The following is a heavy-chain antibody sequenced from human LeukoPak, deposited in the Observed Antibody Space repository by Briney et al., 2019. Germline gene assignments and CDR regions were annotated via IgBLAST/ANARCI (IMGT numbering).Heavy chain of an antibody. V-gene: IGHV3-23*01. Sequence: PGGSLRLSCAASGFTFRSHDMSWVRQAPGKGLEWVSAISGSGGSTYYADSVKGRFTISRDNSKNTLYLQMNSLRAEDTAVYYCAKGVSAARPPNWFDPWGQGTLVTVSS. CDR1: GFTFRSHD. CDR2: ISGSGGST. J-gene: IGHJ5*02. D-gene: IGHD6-6*01. CDR3: AKGVSAARPPNWFDP.